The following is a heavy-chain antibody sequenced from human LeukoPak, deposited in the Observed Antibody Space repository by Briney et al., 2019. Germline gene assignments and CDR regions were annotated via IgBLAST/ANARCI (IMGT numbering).Heavy chain of an antibody. CDR2: IYYSGST. D-gene: IGHD1-14*01. V-gene: IGHV4-59*12. CDR3: ARDRVTGYFDL. CDR1: GGSISSYY. J-gene: IGHJ2*01. Sequence: SETLSLTCTVSGGSISSYYWSWIRQPPGKGLEWIGYIYYSGSTNYNPSLKSRVTISVDKSKNQFSLKLSSVTAADTAVYYCARDRVTGYFDLWGRGTLVTVSS.